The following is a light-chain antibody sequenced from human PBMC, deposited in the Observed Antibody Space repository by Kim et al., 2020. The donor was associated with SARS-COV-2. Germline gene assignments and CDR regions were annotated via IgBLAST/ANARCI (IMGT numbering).Light chain of an antibody. V-gene: IGLV2-18*02. J-gene: IGLJ3*02. CDR1: SSDVGSYNR. CDR2: EVS. CDR3: SSYTSSNTWV. Sequence: GQSGTISCTGTSSDVGSYNRVAWYQQTPGTAPKLMIYEVSNRPSGVPDRFSGSKSGNTASLTISGLQAEDEADYYCSSYTSSNTWVFGGGTQLTVL.